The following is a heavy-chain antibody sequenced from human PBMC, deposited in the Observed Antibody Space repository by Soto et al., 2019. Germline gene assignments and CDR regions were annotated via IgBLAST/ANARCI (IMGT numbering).Heavy chain of an antibody. CDR3: ARGRYGDY. J-gene: IGHJ4*02. CDR1: GYGFTTYG. CDR2: ISAHNGNT. Sequence: QVHLVQSGAEVKKPGASVKVSCKGSGYGFTTYGITWVRQAPGQGLEWMAWISAHNGNTNYAQKLQGRVTVTRDTSTSTAYMELRSQRSDDTAVYYCARGRYGDYWGQGAVVTVSS. D-gene: IGHD1-1*01. V-gene: IGHV1-18*01.